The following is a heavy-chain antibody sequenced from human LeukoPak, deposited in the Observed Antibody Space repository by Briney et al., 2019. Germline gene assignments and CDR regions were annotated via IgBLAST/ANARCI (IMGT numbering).Heavy chain of an antibody. CDR1: GFTFSSYA. CDR2: ISGSGGST. Sequence: QSGGSLRLSCAASGFTFSSYAMSWVRQAPGKGLEWVSGISGSGGSTYNVDSVKGRFTISRDNSKNTLYLQMNSLRAEDTAVYYCARRAGGYSHPYDYWGQGTLVTVSS. D-gene: IGHD4-23*01. V-gene: IGHV3-23*01. J-gene: IGHJ4*02. CDR3: ARRAGGYSHPYDY.